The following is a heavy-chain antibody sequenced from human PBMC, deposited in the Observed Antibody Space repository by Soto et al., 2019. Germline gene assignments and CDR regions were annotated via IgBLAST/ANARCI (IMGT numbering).Heavy chain of an antibody. Sequence: SETLSLTCTVSGGSVSGGSYYWSWIRQPPGKGLEWIGYIYYSGSTNYNPSLKSRVTISVDTSKNQFSLKLSSVTAADTAVYYCARLAAYYGSSGYNYGGQGTLVTVSS. CDR1: GGSVSGGSYY. J-gene: IGHJ4*02. D-gene: IGHD6-13*01. CDR3: ARLAAYYGSSGYNY. CDR2: IYYSGST. V-gene: IGHV4-61*01.